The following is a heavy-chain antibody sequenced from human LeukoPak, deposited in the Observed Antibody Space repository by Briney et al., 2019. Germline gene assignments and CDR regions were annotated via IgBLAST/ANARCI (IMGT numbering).Heavy chain of an antibody. Sequence: GASVKVSCKASGYIFTDYYMHWVRQAPGQELGWMGRINPNSGGTNYAQKFQGRVTMTRDTSISTAYMELSSLRSEDTAVYYCASSKCSSTSCYTFDWFDPWGQGTLVTVSS. D-gene: IGHD2-2*02. CDR3: ASSKCSSTSCYTFDWFDP. J-gene: IGHJ5*02. CDR2: INPNSGGT. CDR1: GYIFTDYY. V-gene: IGHV1/OR15-1*04.